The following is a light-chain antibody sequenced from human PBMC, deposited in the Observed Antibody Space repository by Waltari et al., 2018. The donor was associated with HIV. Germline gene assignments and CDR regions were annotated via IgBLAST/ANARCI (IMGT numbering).Light chain of an antibody. CDR1: QSLVHRKGYKY. J-gene: IGKJ1*01. Sequence: DIVMTQSPLSLPVTPGEPASISCRSSQSLVHRKGYKYLDWYLQKPGQSPQLLIYLGSNRASGVPDRFSGSGSGTDFTLKISRVEAEDVGVYYCMQALQTPRTFGQGTKVEIK. CDR3: MQALQTPRT. V-gene: IGKV2-28*01. CDR2: LGS.